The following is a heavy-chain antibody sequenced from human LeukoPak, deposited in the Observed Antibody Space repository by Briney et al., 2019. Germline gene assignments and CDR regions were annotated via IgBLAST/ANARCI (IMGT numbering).Heavy chain of an antibody. CDR3: ARDRRVGATTWFDP. V-gene: IGHV3-7*03. D-gene: IGHD1-26*01. J-gene: IGHJ5*02. Sequence: PGGSLRLSCAASGFTFSSYWMSWVRQAPGKGLEWVANIKQDGSEKYYVDSVKGRFTISRDNAKNSLYLQMNSLRAEDTAVYYCARDRRVGATTWFDPWGQGTLVTVSS. CDR2: IKQDGSEK. CDR1: GFTFSSYW.